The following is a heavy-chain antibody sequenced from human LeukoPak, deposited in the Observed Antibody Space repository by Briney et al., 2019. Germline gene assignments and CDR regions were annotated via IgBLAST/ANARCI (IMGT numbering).Heavy chain of an antibody. J-gene: IGHJ6*03. D-gene: IGHD3-3*01. CDR1: GFTFSSYG. CDR3: VPRKEWSCYMDV. CDR2: ISGSGGST. V-gene: IGHV3-23*01. Sequence: GGSLRLSCAASGFTFSSYGMSWVRQAPGKGLEWVSAISGSGGSTYYADPVKGRFTISRDNSKNTLYLQMNSLRAEDTAVYYCVPRKEWSCYMDVWGKGTTVTVSS.